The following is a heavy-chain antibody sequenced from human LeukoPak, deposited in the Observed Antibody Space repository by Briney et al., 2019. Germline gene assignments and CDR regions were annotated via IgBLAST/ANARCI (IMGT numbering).Heavy chain of an antibody. CDR3: ARDYTGGWNDY. Sequence: GGSLRLSCVATGFNFRKHWMSWVRQSIGKGLECVAKIQEDGNEMHYVDSVKGRFTISRDNARNSLYLQMNNLRVEDTAIYYCARDYTGGWNDYWGQGKLVTVSS. J-gene: IGHJ4*02. CDR2: IQEDGNEM. CDR1: GFNFRKHW. D-gene: IGHD7-27*01. V-gene: IGHV3-7*01.